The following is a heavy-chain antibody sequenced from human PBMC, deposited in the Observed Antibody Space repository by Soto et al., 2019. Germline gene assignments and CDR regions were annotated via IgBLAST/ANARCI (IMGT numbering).Heavy chain of an antibody. D-gene: IGHD3-10*01. CDR3: ATLWFGEGNY. CDR2: IYYSGST. CDR1: GGSISRSSYY. V-gene: IGHV4-39*02. Sequence: QLQLQESGPGLVKPSETLSLTCTVSGGSISRSSYYWGWIRQPPGKGLEWIGSIYYSGSTYYNPSLKGRVPISVDTSKNHFSLKLSSVTAADAAVYYCATLWFGEGNYWGQGTLVTVSS. J-gene: IGHJ4*02.